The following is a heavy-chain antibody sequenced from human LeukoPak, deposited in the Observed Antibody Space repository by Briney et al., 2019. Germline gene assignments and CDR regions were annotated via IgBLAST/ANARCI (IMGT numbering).Heavy chain of an antibody. CDR2: ISGSGGST. CDR1: GFTFSSYA. D-gene: IGHD3-22*01. CDR3: AKCSTMISSKYYFGY. J-gene: IGHJ4*02. Sequence: GGSLRLSCAASGFTFSSYAMSWVRQAPGKGLEWVSAISGSGGSTYYADSVKGRFTISRDNSKNTLYLQMNSLRAEDTAVYYCAKCSTMISSKYYFGYWGQGTLVTVSS. V-gene: IGHV3-23*01.